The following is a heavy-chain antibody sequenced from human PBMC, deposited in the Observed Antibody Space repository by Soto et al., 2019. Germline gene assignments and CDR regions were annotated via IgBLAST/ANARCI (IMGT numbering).Heavy chain of an antibody. Sequence: PSETLSLTCTVSGGSISSGGYYWTWIRQHPGKGLEWIGYIHHSGSTYYNPSLESRLTMSVDTSRNQLLLQLNSVTAADTAIYYCARESAGSHKNNWFDPWGQGTLVNRLL. D-gene: IGHD3-10*01. CDR1: GGSISSGGYY. J-gene: IGHJ5*02. CDR3: ARESAGSHKNNWFDP. V-gene: IGHV4-61*08. CDR2: IHHSGST.